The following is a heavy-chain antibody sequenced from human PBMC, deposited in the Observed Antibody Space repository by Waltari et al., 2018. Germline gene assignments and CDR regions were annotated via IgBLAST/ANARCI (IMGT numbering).Heavy chain of an antibody. CDR3: ARDPSTVTTGEGY. V-gene: IGHV1-69*05. J-gene: IGHJ4*02. CDR1: GGTFSSYA. Sequence: QVQLVQSGAEVKKPGSSVKVSCKASGGTFSSYAIFGTANYAQKFQGRVTSTTDESTSTAYMELSSLRSEDTAVYYCARDPSTVTTGEGYWGQGTLVTVSS. D-gene: IGHD4-17*01. CDR2: IFGTA.